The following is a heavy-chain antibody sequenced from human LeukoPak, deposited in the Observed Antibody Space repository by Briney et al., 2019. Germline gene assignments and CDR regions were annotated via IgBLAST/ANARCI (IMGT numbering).Heavy chain of an antibody. V-gene: IGHV1-18*01. J-gene: IGHJ4*02. Sequence: ASVKVSCKTSGYIFSNYGITWVRQAPGQGLEWMAWISAYNGNTDSIQKVQGRITMTTDTSTSTAYMELRSLKSDDTAVYYCARGRWLQYTYFDYWGQGTLVTVSS. CDR3: ARGRWLQYTYFDY. D-gene: IGHD5-24*01. CDR1: GYIFSNYG. CDR2: ISAYNGNT.